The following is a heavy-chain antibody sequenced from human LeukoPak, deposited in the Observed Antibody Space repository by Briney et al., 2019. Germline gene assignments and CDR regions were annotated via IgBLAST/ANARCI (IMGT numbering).Heavy chain of an antibody. CDR2: ISSSSDYI. Sequence: GGSLRLSCAASRFTFSSYAMRWDRQAPGKGLEWVASISSSSDYIYYADSVKGRFTISRDNAENSLYLQMKSLRAEDTAVYYCARGKTSQNIVTRKTYNWFDPWGQGTLVTVSS. CDR1: RFTFSSYA. D-gene: IGHD2/OR15-2a*01. CDR3: ARGKTSQNIVTRKTYNWFDP. V-gene: IGHV3-21*01. J-gene: IGHJ5*02.